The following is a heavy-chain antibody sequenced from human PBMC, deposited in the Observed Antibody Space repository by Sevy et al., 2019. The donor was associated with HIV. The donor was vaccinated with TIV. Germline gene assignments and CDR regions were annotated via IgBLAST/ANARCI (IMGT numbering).Heavy chain of an antibody. CDR2: IYYSGST. CDR1: GGSISSGGYY. CDR3: ARDRAPDDYGAQRGVYGMDV. V-gene: IGHV4-31*03. Sequence: SETLSLTCTVSGGSISSGGYYWSWIRQHPGKGLEWIGYIYYSGSTYYNPSLKSRVTISVDTSKNQFSLKLSSVTAADTAVYYCARDRAPDDYGAQRGVYGMDVWGQGTLVTVSS. D-gene: IGHD4-17*01. J-gene: IGHJ6*02.